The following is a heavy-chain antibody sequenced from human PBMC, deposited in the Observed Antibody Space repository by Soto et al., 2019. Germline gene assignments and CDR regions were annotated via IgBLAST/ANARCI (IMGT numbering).Heavy chain of an antibody. CDR3: TTDCSGGSCYSSGYYYMDV. CDR1: GFTFSNAW. V-gene: IGHV3-15*01. J-gene: IGHJ6*03. Sequence: EVQLVESGGGLVKPGGSLRLSCAASGFTFSNAWMSWVRQAPGKGLEWVGRIKSKTDGGTTDYAAPVKGRFTISRDESKNTLYLQMNSLKTEDTAVYYCTTDCSGGSCYSSGYYYMDVWGKGTTVTVSS. CDR2: IKSKTDGGTT. D-gene: IGHD2-15*01.